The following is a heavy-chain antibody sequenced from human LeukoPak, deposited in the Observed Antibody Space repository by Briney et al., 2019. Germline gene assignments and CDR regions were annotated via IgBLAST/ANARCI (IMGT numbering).Heavy chain of an antibody. CDR2: ISGSGGST. CDR1: GFTFSSYG. Sequence: GGSLRLSCAASGFTFSSYGMSWVRQAPGKGLEWVSAISGSGGSTNYADSVKGRFTISRDNAKNTLYLQMNSLRAEDTAVYYCAVSSGWLNWGQGTLVTVSS. CDR3: AVSSGWLN. V-gene: IGHV3-23*01. J-gene: IGHJ4*02. D-gene: IGHD6-19*01.